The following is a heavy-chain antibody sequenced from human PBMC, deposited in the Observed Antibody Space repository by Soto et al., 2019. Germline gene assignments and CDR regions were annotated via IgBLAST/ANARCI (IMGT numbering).Heavy chain of an antibody. CDR2: ISYDGSNK. Sequence: QVQLVESGGGVVQPGRSLRLSCAASGFTFSSYAMHWVRQAPGKGLEWVAVISYDGSNKYYADSVKDRFTISRDNSKNTLYLQMHSLRADDTAVYYCARAPAYYFDYWGQGTLVTVSS. V-gene: IGHV3-30-3*01. CDR1: GFTFSSYA. J-gene: IGHJ4*02. CDR3: ARAPAYYFDY.